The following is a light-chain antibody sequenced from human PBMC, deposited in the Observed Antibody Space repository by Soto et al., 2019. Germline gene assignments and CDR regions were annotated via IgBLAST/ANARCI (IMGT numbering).Light chain of an antibody. CDR1: QSVSSY. Sequence: EIVLTQSRATLSLSPGERATLSCRASQSVSSYLAWYQQKPGQAPRLLIYEASNRATGIPARFSGSGSGTDFTLTISSLEPEDFAVYYCQQRSNWPPYTFGQGTKLEIK. CDR3: QQRSNWPPYT. J-gene: IGKJ2*01. V-gene: IGKV3-11*01. CDR2: EAS.